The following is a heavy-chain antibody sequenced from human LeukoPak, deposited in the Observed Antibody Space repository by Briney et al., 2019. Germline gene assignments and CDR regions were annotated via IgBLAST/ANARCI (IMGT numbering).Heavy chain of an antibody. D-gene: IGHD1-7*01. Sequence: GGSLRLSCAASGFTFSSHGMNWVRQAPGKGLEWVSGIRGDGVTTYYADSVKGRFTISRDNSKNTLYLQMNSLRAEDTAVYYCARAPVGTTFDYWGQGTLVTVSS. CDR1: GFTFSSHG. CDR2: IRGDGVTT. V-gene: IGHV3-23*01. J-gene: IGHJ4*02. CDR3: ARAPVGTTFDY.